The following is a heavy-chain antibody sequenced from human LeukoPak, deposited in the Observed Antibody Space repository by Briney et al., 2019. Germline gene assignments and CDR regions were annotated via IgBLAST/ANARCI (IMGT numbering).Heavy chain of an antibody. Sequence: PSETLSLTCSVSGASTSSSYWGWIRQPPGRGLELIAYIANNGDSNYHPSLKSRVTVSLDTSKNQFSLKLSSVTAADTAVYYCARGPNWNYFDYWGQGTLVTVSS. CDR2: IANNGDS. CDR1: GASTSSSY. D-gene: IGHD1-20*01. J-gene: IGHJ4*02. V-gene: IGHV4-59*01. CDR3: ARGPNWNYFDY.